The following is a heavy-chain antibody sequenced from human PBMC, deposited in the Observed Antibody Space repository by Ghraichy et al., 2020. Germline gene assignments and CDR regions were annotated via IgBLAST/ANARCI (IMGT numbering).Heavy chain of an antibody. D-gene: IGHD1-26*01. CDR1: GGSINSVDYY. V-gene: IGHV4-39*02. J-gene: IGHJ3*02. Sequence: SETLSLTCTVSGGSINSVDYYWGWIRQPPGKGLEWIENVDYGGSTYYNPSLKSRVTISLDTSRIHFSLKLRSVTAADTAVYYCARDNSGSYEDAFDIWGQGTMVTVST. CDR2: VDYGGST. CDR3: ARDNSGSYEDAFDI.